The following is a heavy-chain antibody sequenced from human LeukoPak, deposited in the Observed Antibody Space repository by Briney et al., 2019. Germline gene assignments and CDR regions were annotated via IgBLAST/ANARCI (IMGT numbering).Heavy chain of an antibody. V-gene: IGHV3-66*01. J-gene: IGHJ4*02. CDR3: ARKPLSYSDYEVDY. CDR1: GFTVSSNY. CDR2: IYSGGST. D-gene: IGHD4-11*01. Sequence: PGGSLRLSCAASGFTVSSNYMSWVRQAPGKGLEWVSVIYSGGSTYYADSVKGRFTISRDNSKNTLYLQMNSLRAEDTAVYYCARKPLSYSDYEVDYWGQGTLVTVSS.